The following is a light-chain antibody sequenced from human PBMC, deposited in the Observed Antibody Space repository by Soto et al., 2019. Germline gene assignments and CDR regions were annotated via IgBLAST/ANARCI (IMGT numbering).Light chain of an antibody. CDR1: TGAVTSGHY. CDR2: DTS. CDR3: LLSYSGARPVV. Sequence: QAVVTQEPSLTVSPGGTVTLTCGSSTGAVTSGHYPYWFQQKPGQAPRTLIYDTSNKHSWTPARFSGSLLGGKAALTLSGEQTEDEAEYYCLLSYSGARPVVFGGGTKVTVL. V-gene: IGLV7-46*01. J-gene: IGLJ2*01.